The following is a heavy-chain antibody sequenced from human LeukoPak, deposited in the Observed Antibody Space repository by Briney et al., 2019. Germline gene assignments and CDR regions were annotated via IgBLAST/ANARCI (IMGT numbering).Heavy chain of an antibody. CDR1: GGSISSSSYY. V-gene: IGHV4-39*01. D-gene: IGHD3-22*01. J-gene: IGHJ4*02. CDR3: ARLMIVVVTSFDY. CDR2: IYYSGST. Sequence: SETLSLTCTVSGGSISSSSYYWGWIRQPPGKGLEWIGSIYYSGSTYYNPSLKSRVTISVDTSKNQFSLKLSPVTAADTAVYYCARLMIVVVTSFDYWGQGTLVTVSS.